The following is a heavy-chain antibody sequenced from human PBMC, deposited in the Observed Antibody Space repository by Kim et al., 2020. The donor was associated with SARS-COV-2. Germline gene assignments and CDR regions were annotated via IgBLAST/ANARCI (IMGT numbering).Heavy chain of an antibody. D-gene: IGHD6-6*01. CDR2: FIPTVSLS. CDR3: ERDRLPARQERYYYYGLDV. V-gene: IGHV1-69*10. J-gene: IGHJ6*02. CDR1: RGTFSTYA. Sequence: SVKVSCKASRGTFSTYAITWVRQAPGQGLEWLGGFIPTVSLSNYARKFQGRVTITADESTDTAYMELSGLRSEDTAVYYCERDRLPARQERYYYYGLDVWGLGTTVTVSS.